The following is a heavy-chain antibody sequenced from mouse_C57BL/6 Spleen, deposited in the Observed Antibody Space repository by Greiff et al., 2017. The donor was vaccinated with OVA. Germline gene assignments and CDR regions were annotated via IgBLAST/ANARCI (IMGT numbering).Heavy chain of an antibody. CDR2: IYPGSGST. J-gene: IGHJ2*01. D-gene: IGHD1-1*01. Sequence: QVQLQQPGAELVKPGASVKMSCKASGYTFTSYWITWVKQRPGQGLEWIGDIYPGSGSTNYNEKFKSKATLTVDTSSSTAYMQLSSLTSEDSAVYYGARGDTTVVRVYFDYWGQGTTLTVSS. CDR3: ARGDTTVVRVYFDY. CDR1: GYTFTSYW. V-gene: IGHV1-55*01.